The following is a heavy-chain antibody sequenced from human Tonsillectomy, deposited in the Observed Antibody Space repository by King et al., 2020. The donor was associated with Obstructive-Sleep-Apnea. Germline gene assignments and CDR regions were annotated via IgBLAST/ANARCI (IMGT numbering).Heavy chain of an antibody. V-gene: IGHV4-31*03. D-gene: IGHD2-15*01. J-gene: IGHJ4*02. CDR3: ARVIEVVAATPHFDY. Sequence: QLQESGPGLVKPSQTLSLTCTVSGCSISSGGYYWSWIRQHPGKGLEWIGYIYYSGSTYYNQSLKSRVTISVDTSKNQFSLKLSSVTAADTAVYYCARVIEVVAATPHFDYWGQGTLVTVSS. CDR1: GCSISSGGYY. CDR2: IYYSGST.